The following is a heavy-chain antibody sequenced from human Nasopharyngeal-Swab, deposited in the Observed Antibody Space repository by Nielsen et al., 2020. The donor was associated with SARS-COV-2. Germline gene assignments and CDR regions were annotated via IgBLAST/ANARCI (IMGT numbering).Heavy chain of an antibody. CDR3: ATNPNYYGMDV. CDR2: ISYDGSNQ. J-gene: IGHJ6*02. D-gene: IGHD1/OR15-1a*01. CDR1: GFTFSSYG. V-gene: IGHV3-30*03. Sequence: GGSLRLSCAASGFTFSSYGMHWVRQAPGKGLEWVEVISYDGSNQYYADSVKGRFTISRDNSKNTLYLQMNSLRAEDTALYYCATNPNYYGMDVWGQGTTVTVSS.